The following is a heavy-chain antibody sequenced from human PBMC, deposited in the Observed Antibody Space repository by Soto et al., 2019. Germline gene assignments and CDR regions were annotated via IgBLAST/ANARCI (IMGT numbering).Heavy chain of an antibody. D-gene: IGHD2-8*01. V-gene: IGHV3-30*18. CDR1: GFAFSSYA. Sequence: QVQLVESGGGVVQPGASLRLSCEAFGFAFSSYAMHWVRQAPGKGLEWSGVISYDGNYIYYADSVKGRFTISRDNSKNTLYVQVNSLRPEDTAVYYCAKGILSATIVPCAMVVWGQGTTVTVSS. CDR3: AKGILSATIVPCAMVV. CDR2: ISYDGNYI. J-gene: IGHJ6*02.